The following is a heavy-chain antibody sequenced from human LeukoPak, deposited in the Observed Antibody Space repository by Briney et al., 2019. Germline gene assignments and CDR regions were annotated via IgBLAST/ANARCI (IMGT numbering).Heavy chain of an antibody. D-gene: IGHD4-17*01. V-gene: IGHV3-21*01. J-gene: IGHJ3*02. CDR3: ARATGDYGEDDAFDI. CDR1: GFTFSSYS. Sequence: GGSLRLSCVASGFTFSSYSMNWVRQAPGKGLEWVSSISSSSSYIYYADSVKGRFTISRDNAKNSLYLQMNSLRAEDTAVYYCARATGDYGEDDAFDIWGQGTMVTVSS. CDR2: ISSSSSYI.